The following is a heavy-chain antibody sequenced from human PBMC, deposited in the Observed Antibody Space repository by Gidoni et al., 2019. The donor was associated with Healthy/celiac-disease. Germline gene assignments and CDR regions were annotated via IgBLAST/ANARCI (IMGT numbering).Heavy chain of an antibody. CDR2: IAYDGSNK. CDR1: GFTFSSYG. V-gene: IGHV3-30*18. CDR3: AKDHAYCSSTSCYTVYFQH. Sequence: QVPLVESGGGVVQPGRSLRLSCAASGFTFSSYGLHWVRQAPGKGLEWVAVIAYDGSNKYYADSVKGRFTISRDNSKNTLYLQMNSMRAEDTAVYYCAKDHAYCSSTSCYTVYFQHWGQGTLVTVSS. J-gene: IGHJ1*01. D-gene: IGHD2-2*02.